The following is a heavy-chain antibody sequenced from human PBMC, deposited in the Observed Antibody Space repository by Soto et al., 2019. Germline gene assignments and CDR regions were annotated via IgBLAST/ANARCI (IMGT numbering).Heavy chain of an antibody. D-gene: IGHD3-10*01. V-gene: IGHV3-21*01. CDR2: ISSSSSYI. CDR3: ARGNPTLWFGELSAYYYMDV. Sequence: GGSLRLSCAASGFTFSSYSMNWVRQAPGKGLEWVSSISSSSSYIYYADSVKGRFTISRDNAKNSLYLQMNSLRAEDTAVYYCARGNPTLWFGELSAYYYMDVWGKGTTVTVSS. J-gene: IGHJ6*03. CDR1: GFTFSSYS.